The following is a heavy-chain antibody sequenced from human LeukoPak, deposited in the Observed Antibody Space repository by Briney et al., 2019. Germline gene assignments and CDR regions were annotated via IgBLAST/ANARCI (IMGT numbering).Heavy chain of an antibody. CDR1: GGSISSGGYY. CDR2: IYYSGST. J-gene: IGHJ5*02. V-gene: IGHV4-31*03. Sequence: PSETLSLTCTVSGGSISSGGYYWSWIRQHPGKGLEWIGYIYYSGSTYYNPSLKSRVTISVDTSKNQFSLKLSSVTAADTAVYYCARVESGSHLEVWFDPWGQGTLVTVSS. CDR3: ARVESGSHLEVWFDP. D-gene: IGHD1-26*01.